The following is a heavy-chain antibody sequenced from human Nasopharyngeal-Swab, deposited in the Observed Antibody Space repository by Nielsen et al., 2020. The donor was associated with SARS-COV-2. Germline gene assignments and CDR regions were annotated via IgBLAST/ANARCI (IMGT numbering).Heavy chain of an antibody. J-gene: IGHJ4*02. CDR1: GGSISSYY. D-gene: IGHD2-15*01. V-gene: IGHV4-59*01. CDR2: IYYSGST. Sequence: SETLSLTCTVSGGSISSYYWSWIRQPPGKGLEWIGYIYYSGSTNYNPSLKSRVTISVDTSKNQFSLKLSSVTAADTAVCYCAREGHTGSVVDYWGQGTLVTVSS. CDR3: AREGHTGSVVDY.